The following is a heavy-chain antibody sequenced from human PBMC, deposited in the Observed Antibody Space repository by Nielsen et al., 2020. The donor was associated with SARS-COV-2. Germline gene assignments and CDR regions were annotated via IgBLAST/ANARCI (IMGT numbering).Heavy chain of an antibody. J-gene: IGHJ6*03. V-gene: IGHV4-34*01. CDR2: ISHRGDT. CDR3: ARLQTTGTSGFYYYMDV. Sequence: SETLSLTCDVYGESFSRYHWTWMRQPPGRGLEWIGVISHRGDTNYNQSLKSRVTISRDTSNNHFSLRLTSVTAADTAVYFCARLQTTGTSGFYYYMDVWGHGTTVTVSS. D-gene: IGHD3-22*01. CDR1: GESFSRYH.